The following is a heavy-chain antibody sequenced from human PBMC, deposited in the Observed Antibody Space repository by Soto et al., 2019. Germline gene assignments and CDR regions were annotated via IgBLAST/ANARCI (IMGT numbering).Heavy chain of an antibody. CDR2: KDYSGNT. CDR1: GGSIRTNY. CDR3: AKVRVVPSQYFYGMDV. V-gene: IGHV4-59*01. D-gene: IGHD2-21*01. Sequence: SETLSLTCTVSGGSIRTNYWSWIRQSPGKGLEWIAYKDYSGNTDYNPSLKSRITISIDTSKNQFSLRLSSVTAADTAVYFCAKVRVVPSQYFYGMDVWGQGTTVTVSS. J-gene: IGHJ6*02.